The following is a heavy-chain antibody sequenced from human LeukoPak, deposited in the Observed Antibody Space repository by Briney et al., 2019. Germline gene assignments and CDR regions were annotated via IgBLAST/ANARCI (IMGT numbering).Heavy chain of an antibody. CDR1: GFTLSSDW. D-gene: IGHD3-22*01. CDR3: ASAPSEIGGYYPEYFRH. CDR2: IKSDGRT. Sequence: PGGSLRLSCAASGFTLSSDWMHWVLQAPAKGLVWVSGIKSDGRTNYADSVKGRFTISRDNTKNTVSMQMNSLRAEDTGVYYCASAPSEIGGYYPEYFRHWGQGTLVIVSS. J-gene: IGHJ1*01. V-gene: IGHV3-74*01.